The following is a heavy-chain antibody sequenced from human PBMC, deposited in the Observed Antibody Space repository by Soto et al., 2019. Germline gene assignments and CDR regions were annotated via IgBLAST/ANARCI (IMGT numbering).Heavy chain of an antibody. Sequence: ASVKVSCKASGYTFTSYDINWVRQATGQGLEWMGWINPNSGGTNYAQKFQGWVTMTRDTSISTAYMELSRLRSDDTAVYYCANSYDSSGYPLDYWGQGTLVTVSS. CDR2: INPNSGGT. J-gene: IGHJ4*02. V-gene: IGHV1-2*04. CDR1: GYTFTSYD. CDR3: ANSYDSSGYPLDY. D-gene: IGHD3-22*01.